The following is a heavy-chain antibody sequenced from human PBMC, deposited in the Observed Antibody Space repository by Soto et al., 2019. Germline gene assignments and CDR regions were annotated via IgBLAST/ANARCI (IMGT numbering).Heavy chain of an antibody. CDR3: AKAGDYDFWSGYYSRGWFDP. CDR2: ISWNSGSI. V-gene: IGHV3-9*01. CDR1: GFTFDDYA. J-gene: IGHJ5*02. Sequence: PGGSLRLSCAASGFTFDDYAMHWVRQAPGKGLEWVSGISWNSGSIGYADSVKGRFTISRDNAKNTLYLQMNSLRAEDTAVYYCAKAGDYDFWSGYYSRGWFDPWGQGTLVTVSS. D-gene: IGHD3-3*01.